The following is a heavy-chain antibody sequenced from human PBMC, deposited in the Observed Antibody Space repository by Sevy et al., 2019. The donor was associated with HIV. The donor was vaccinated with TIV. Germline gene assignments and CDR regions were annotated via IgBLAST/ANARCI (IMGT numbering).Heavy chain of an antibody. V-gene: IGHV3-11*01. CDR3: ASTPSPHKYYYDSSGYPGY. CDR1: GFTFSDYY. D-gene: IGHD3-22*01. CDR2: ISSSGSTI. J-gene: IGHJ4*02. Sequence: GESLKISCAASGFTFSDYYMSWIRQAPGKGLEWVSYISSSGSTIYYADSVKGRFTISRDNAKNSLYLQMNSLRAEDTAVYYCASTPSPHKYYYDSSGYPGYWGQGTLVTVSS.